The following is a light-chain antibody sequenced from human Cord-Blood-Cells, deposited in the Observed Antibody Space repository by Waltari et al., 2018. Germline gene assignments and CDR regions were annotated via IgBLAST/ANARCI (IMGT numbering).Light chain of an antibody. CDR3: QQRSNWLWT. J-gene: IGKJ1*01. V-gene: IGKV3-11*01. CDR2: DAT. Sequence: EIVLTQSPAPLSLSPGERATLSCRASQSVTSYLAWYQQKPGQAPRLRIYDATNRATGIPARFSGSGSGTDFTLTISSLGPEDFAVYYCQQRSNWLWTFGQGTKVEIK. CDR1: QSVTSY.